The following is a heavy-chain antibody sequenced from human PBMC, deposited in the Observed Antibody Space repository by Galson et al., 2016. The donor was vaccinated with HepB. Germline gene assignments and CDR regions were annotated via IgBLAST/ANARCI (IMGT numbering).Heavy chain of an antibody. CDR3: ARLRYYYGSGSYFDF. V-gene: IGHV3-48*03. J-gene: IGHJ4*02. CDR2: IRGSGGTA. Sequence: LRLSCAASGFIFSDYEMCWVRQTPGKGLEWISYIRGSGGTAYYSDSLQGRFSISRDNINNLVYLQMNYLRAEDTATYYCARLRYYYGSGSYFDFWGQGTLVTVSS. D-gene: IGHD3-10*01. CDR1: GFIFSDYE.